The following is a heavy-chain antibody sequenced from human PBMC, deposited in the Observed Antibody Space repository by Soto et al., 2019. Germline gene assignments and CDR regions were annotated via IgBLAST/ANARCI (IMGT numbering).Heavy chain of an antibody. J-gene: IGHJ4*02. Sequence: QVQLQQWGAGLLKPSETLSLTCTVYGGSFSTYYWSWIRQPPGKGLEWIGEINHSGNTNYNPSLIGRVPMAFDTSKIQFSLKLSSVTAADAAVYYCTGPYPYYFDSWGQGTLVTVSS. CDR1: GGSFSTYY. V-gene: IGHV4-34*01. CDR2: INHSGNT. CDR3: TGPYPYYFDS.